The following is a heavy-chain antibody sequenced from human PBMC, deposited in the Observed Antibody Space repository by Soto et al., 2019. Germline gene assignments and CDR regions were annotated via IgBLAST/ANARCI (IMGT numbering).Heavy chain of an antibody. CDR2: LYSGGTT. CDR3: ERDTIEGPAATAMYV. J-gene: IGHJ6*03. CDR1: GFAVSSNS. D-gene: IGHD2-2*01. V-gene: IGHV3-66*01. Sequence: PGGSLRLSCAASGFAVSSNSMSWVRQAPGKGQEWVSILYSGGTTYYADSVKGRFTISRDNSENTLYLQMNSLRLEDTAVYYCERDTIEGPAATAMYVWGKGTTVTVSS.